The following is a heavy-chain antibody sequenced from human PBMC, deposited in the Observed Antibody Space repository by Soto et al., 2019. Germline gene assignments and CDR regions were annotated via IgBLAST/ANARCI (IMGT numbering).Heavy chain of an antibody. Sequence: EVQLVESGGGLVQPGGSRRLSCAASGFTLSSYDIHWVRQATGEGLAWVSGIGSGGDTHYADSVKGRFIISREDGKNSWSLQMNNLRVGDTAVYYCTRKTPPTGMEVWGQGATVTVSS. CDR2: IGSGGDT. CDR1: GFTLSSYD. V-gene: IGHV3-13*01. D-gene: IGHD3-9*01. CDR3: TRKTPPTGMEV. J-gene: IGHJ6*02.